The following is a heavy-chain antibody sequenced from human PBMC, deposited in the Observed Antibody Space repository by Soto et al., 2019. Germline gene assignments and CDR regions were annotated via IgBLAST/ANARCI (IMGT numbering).Heavy chain of an antibody. D-gene: IGHD3-9*01. CDR3: ARTVLGPDLLADSFVDYYYYMDV. CDR2: VYYTGST. CDR1: GGSISNFY. Sequence: QVQLQESGPGLVRPSETLSLTCTVSGGSISNFYWSWIRQPPGTGLEWIGYVYYTGSTSYNPSLQRRVTFSADSSRGQFSLRLNSVTAADTAVYYCARTVLGPDLLADSFVDYYYYMDVWGQGTTVTVSS. J-gene: IGHJ6*03. V-gene: IGHV4-59*08.